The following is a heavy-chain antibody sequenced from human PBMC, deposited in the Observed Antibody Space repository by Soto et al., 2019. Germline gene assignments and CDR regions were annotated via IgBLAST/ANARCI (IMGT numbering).Heavy chain of an antibody. CDR1: GYTFTSYG. Sequence: ASVKVSCKASGYTFTSYGISWVRQAPGQGLEWKGWISAYNGNTNYAQKIQGRVNMTTDTSTSTAYMELRSLISDDMAVYYCARGGTARRDGYNYVYYFDYWGQGTLVTVSS. D-gene: IGHD5-12*01. CDR3: ARGGTARRDGYNYVYYFDY. J-gene: IGHJ4*02. V-gene: IGHV1-18*03. CDR2: ISAYNGNT.